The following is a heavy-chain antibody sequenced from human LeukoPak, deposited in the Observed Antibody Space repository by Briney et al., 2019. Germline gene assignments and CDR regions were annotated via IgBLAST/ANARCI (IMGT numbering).Heavy chain of an antibody. CDR1: GGSISSYY. Sequence: SETLSLTCTVSGGSISSYYWSWIRQPPGKGLEWIGYIYYSGSTNYNRSLKSRVTISVDTSKNQFSLKLSSVTAADTAAYYCARLYYDFWSGLPYYFDYWGQGTLVTVSS. J-gene: IGHJ4*02. CDR3: ARLYYDFWSGLPYYFDY. CDR2: IYYSGST. D-gene: IGHD3-3*01. V-gene: IGHV4-59*08.